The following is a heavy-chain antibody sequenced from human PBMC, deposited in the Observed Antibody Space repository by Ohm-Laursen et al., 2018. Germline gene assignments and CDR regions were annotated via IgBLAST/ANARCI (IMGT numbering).Heavy chain of an antibody. CDR2: IDWDDDK. CDR1: GFSLSTSGMC. V-gene: IGHV2-70*11. D-gene: IGHD6-6*01. Sequence: PTQTLTLTCTFSGFSLSTSGMCVSWIRQPPGKALEWLARIDWDDDKYYSTSLKTRPTISKDTSKNQVVLTMTNMDPVDTATYYCARLLYSSSLTYYYGMDVWGQGTTVTVSS. J-gene: IGHJ6*02. CDR3: ARLLYSSSLTYYYGMDV.